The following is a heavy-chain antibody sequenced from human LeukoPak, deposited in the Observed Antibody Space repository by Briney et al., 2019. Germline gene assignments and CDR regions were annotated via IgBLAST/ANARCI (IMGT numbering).Heavy chain of an antibody. CDR3: AKDTVAGTWEYLDY. D-gene: IGHD6-19*01. J-gene: IGHJ4*02. V-gene: IGHV3-9*03. Sequence: GRSLRLSCAASGFTFDDYAMHWVRQTPGKGLEWVSGISWNSGSIGYADSVKGRFTISRDNAKNSLYLQMISLRAEDMALYYCAKDTVAGTWEYLDYWGQGTLVTVSS. CDR2: ISWNSGSI. CDR1: GFTFDDYA.